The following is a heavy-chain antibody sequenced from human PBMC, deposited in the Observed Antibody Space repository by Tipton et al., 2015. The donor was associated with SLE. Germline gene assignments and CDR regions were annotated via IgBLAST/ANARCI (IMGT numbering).Heavy chain of an antibody. CDR1: GGSISSYY. D-gene: IGHD2-21*01. V-gene: IGHV4-59*04. CDR3: AVNVVVKVQVDY. J-gene: IGHJ4*02. CDR2: FYHSGST. Sequence: TPSLTCTVSGGSISSYYWSWIRQFPGKGLEWIGRFYHSGSTYYNPSLKSRVTISVDTSKNQFSLKLSSVTAADTAVYYCAVNVVVKVQVDYWGQGALVTVSS.